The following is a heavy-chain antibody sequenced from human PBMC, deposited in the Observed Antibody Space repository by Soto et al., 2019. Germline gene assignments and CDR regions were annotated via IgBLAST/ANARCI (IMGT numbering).Heavy chain of an antibody. CDR1: GGSISSGGYS. CDR2: IYYSGST. J-gene: IGHJ4*02. Sequence: QVQLQESGPGLVKPSQTLSLTCTVSGGSISSGGYSWSWIRQHPGKGLEWLGYIYYSGSTYYNPSLKSRVTISVDTSKNQFSLKLSSVTAADTAVYYCARDRGHQLSGYDLWGQGTLVTVSS. D-gene: IGHD5-12*01. V-gene: IGHV4-31*03. CDR3: ARDRGHQLSGYDL.